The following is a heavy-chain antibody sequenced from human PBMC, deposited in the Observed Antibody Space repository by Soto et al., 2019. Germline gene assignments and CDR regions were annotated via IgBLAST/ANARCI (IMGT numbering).Heavy chain of an antibody. V-gene: IGHV3-23*01. CDR1: GFTFSSYA. Sequence: GGSLRLSCAASGFTFSSYAMSWVRQAPGKGLEWVSAISGSGGSTYYADSVKGRFTISRDNSKNTLYLQMNSLRAEDTAVYYCAKDRLEYCSGGSCPAGVAYYYYYMDVWGKGTTVTVSS. CDR2: ISGSGGST. CDR3: AKDRLEYCSGGSCPAGVAYYYYYMDV. D-gene: IGHD2-15*01. J-gene: IGHJ6*03.